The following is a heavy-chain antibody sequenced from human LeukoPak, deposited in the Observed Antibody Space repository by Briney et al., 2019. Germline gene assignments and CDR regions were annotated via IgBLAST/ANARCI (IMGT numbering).Heavy chain of an antibody. J-gene: IGHJ4*02. CDR3: AKKGATTGDFDY. V-gene: IGHV3-23*01. CDR1: GFTFSSNW. Sequence: GGSLRLSCAASGFTFSSNWMHWVRQAPGKGLVWVSAISGSGGDTYYADSVKGRFTISRDNSKNTLYLQMNSLRAEDTAVYYCAKKGATTGDFDYWGQGTLVTVSS. D-gene: IGHD1-26*01. CDR2: ISGSGGDT.